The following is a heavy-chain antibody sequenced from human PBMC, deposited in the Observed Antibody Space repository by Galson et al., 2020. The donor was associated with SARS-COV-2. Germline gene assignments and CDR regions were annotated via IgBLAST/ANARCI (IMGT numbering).Heavy chain of an antibody. CDR2: IYPDDADT. V-gene: IGHV5-51*01. CDR3: ARRPASGTTNYDF. CDR1: GYSFTDYW. Sequence: KIGESLKISCKRSGYSFTDYWIAWVRQKPGKGLEWVGIIYPDDADTRYSPPFQGHVTISADKTISTAYLQWSSLKASDTAMYYCARRPASGTTNYDFWGQGTLVSVSS. J-gene: IGHJ4*02. D-gene: IGHD1-7*01.